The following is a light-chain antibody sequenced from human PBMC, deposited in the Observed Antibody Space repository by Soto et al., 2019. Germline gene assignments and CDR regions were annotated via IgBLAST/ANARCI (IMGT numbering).Light chain of an antibody. J-gene: IGKJ5*01. V-gene: IGKV2D-29*02. CDR3: MKSTHLHPT. CDR2: EVS. Sequence: VMTQTPLTLSVTPVHPASISFHSSQILLHSAGETFLFWYLQKPGQSPQILIYEVSNRFSGVKDRFSGSGSGTDFTLDISRVEAEDVGIYYCMKSTHLHPTFGHGTKLEIK. CDR1: QILLHSAGETF.